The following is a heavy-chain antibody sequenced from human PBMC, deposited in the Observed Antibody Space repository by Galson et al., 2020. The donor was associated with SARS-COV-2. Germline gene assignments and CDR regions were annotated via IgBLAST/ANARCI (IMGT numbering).Heavy chain of an antibody. V-gene: IGHV3-23*01. CDR2: ITGSGDNT. Sequence: GGSLRLSCAASGFTFSSYVVTWVRQAPGKGLEWVSGITGSGDNTYYADSVKGRFTISSDNSKNTLYLQMNSLRAEDTAVYYCAAGVVAGTGYWGQGTLVTVSS. J-gene: IGHJ4*02. D-gene: IGHD6-19*01. CDR1: GFTFSSYV. CDR3: AAGVVAGTGY.